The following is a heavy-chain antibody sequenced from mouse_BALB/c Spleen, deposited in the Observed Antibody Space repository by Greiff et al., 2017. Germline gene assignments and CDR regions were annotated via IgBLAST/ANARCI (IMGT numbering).Heavy chain of an antibody. D-gene: IGHD1-1*01. J-gene: IGHJ4*01. CDR3: AREGDYGSSYDAMDY. CDR2: IWAGGST. Sequence: VKLEESGPGLVAPSQSLSITCTVSGFSLTSYGVHWVRQPPGKGLEWLGVIWAGGSTNYNSALMSRLSISKDNSKSQVFLKMNSLQTDDTAMYYCAREGDYGSSYDAMDYWGQGTSVTVSS. CDR1: GFSLTSYG. V-gene: IGHV2-9*02.